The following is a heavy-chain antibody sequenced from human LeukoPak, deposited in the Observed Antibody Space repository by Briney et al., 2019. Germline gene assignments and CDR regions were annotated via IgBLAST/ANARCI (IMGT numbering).Heavy chain of an antibody. CDR2: IYYSGST. Sequence: SETLSLTCTVSGGSISSSSYYWGWIRQPPGKGLEWIGYIYYSGSTYYNPSLKSRVTISVDTSKNQFSLKLSSVTAADTAVYYCARDRAVAGTIDYWGQGTLVTVSS. CDR3: ARDRAVAGTIDY. V-gene: IGHV4-31*03. J-gene: IGHJ4*02. D-gene: IGHD6-19*01. CDR1: GGSISSSSYY.